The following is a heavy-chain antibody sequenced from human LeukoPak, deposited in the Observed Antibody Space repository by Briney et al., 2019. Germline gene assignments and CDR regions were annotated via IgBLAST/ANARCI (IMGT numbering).Heavy chain of an antibody. CDR3: ARGCSSTSCYSDAFDI. CDR2: MNPNSGNT. CDR1: GGTFSSYD. D-gene: IGHD2-2*01. Sequence: ASVKVSCKASGGTFSSYDINWVRQATGQGLEWMGWMNPNSGNTGYAQKFQGRVTITRNTSISTAYMELSSLRSEDTAVYYCARGCSSTSCYSDAFDIWGQGTMVTVSS. J-gene: IGHJ3*02. V-gene: IGHV1-8*03.